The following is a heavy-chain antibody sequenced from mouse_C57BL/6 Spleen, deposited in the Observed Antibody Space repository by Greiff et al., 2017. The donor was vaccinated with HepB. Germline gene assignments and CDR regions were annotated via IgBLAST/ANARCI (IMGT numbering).Heavy chain of an antibody. J-gene: IGHJ2*01. CDR3: ARGEDDYDELYYFDY. Sequence: QVQLKESGPGLVAPSQSLSITCTVSGFSLTSYAISWVRQPPGKGLEWLGVIWTGGGTNYNSAPKSRLSISKDNSKSQVVLKMNSLQTDDTARYYCARGEDDYDELYYFDYWGEGTTLTVSS. D-gene: IGHD2-4*01. CDR1: GFSLTSYA. CDR2: IWTGGGT. V-gene: IGHV2-9-1*01.